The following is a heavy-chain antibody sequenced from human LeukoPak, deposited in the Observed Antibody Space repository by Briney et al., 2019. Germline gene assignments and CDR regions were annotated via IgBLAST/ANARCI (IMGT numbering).Heavy chain of an antibody. CDR1: GYTLTELS. CDR2: FDPEDGET. Sequence: GASVKVSCKVSGYTLTELSMHWVRQAPGKGLEWMGGFDPEDGETIYAQKFQGRVTMTEDTATDTAYMELSSLRSEDTAVYYCATAMVRGVYFDYWGQGTLVTVSS. D-gene: IGHD3-10*01. CDR3: ATAMVRGVYFDY. J-gene: IGHJ4*02. V-gene: IGHV1-24*01.